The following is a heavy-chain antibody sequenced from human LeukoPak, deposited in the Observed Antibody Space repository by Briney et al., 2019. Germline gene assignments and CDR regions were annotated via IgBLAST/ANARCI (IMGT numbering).Heavy chain of an antibody. CDR1: GFTFSSYW. CDR3: ARLDDFWSGYWGNYYYYMDV. Sequence: GGSLRLSCAASGFTFSSYWMSWVRQAPGNGLEWVANLKQDGSEKYYVDSVKGRFTISRDNAKNSLYLQMNSLRAEDTAVYYCARLDDFWSGYWGNYYYYMDVWGKGTTVTVSS. J-gene: IGHJ6*03. CDR2: LKQDGSEK. D-gene: IGHD3-3*01. V-gene: IGHV3-7*01.